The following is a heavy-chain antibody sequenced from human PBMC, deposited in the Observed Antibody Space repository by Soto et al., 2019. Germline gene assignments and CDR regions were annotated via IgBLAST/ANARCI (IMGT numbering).Heavy chain of an antibody. CDR2: INPSGGST. J-gene: IGHJ4*02. Sequence: QVQLVQSGAEVKKPGASVKVSCKASGYTFTSYYMHWVRQAPGQGLEWMRIINPSGGSTSYAQKFQGRVTMTRDTSTSTVYMELSSLRSEDTAVYYCASEGIQRQHLIDYWGQGTLVTVSS. CDR1: GYTFTSYY. D-gene: IGHD6-13*01. V-gene: IGHV1-46*01. CDR3: ASEGIQRQHLIDY.